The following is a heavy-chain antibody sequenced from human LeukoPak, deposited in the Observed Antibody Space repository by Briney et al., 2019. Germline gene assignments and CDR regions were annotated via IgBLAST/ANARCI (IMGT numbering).Heavy chain of an antibody. CDR1: GGSISGYY. J-gene: IGHJ4*02. V-gene: IGHV4-59*01. D-gene: IGHD4-17*01. CDR3: ARTGSTVTMLYPFDH. CDR2: IYYSGST. Sequence: SETLSLTCTVSGGSISGYYWSWIRQPPGKGLAWIGYIYYSGSTNYNPSLKSRVSISVDTSKNQFSLKLSSVTAADTAVYYCARTGSTVTMLYPFDHWGQGTLVTVSS.